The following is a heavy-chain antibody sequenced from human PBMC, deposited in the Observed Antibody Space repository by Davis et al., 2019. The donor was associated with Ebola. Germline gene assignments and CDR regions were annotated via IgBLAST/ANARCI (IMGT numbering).Heavy chain of an antibody. J-gene: IGHJ3*02. CDR1: SGSINTHY. D-gene: IGHD3-16*01. CDR2: ISYIGNT. CDR3: ARDTRPLGNDSYDDTFDS. Sequence: PGGSLRLSCTVSSGSINTHYWSWIRQPPGKGLEWVGFISYIGNTNSNPSLKSRVTISVDTSKNQFSLKLNSVTAADTAVYYCARDTRPLGNDSYDDTFDSWSQGTMVTVSS. V-gene: IGHV4-59*11.